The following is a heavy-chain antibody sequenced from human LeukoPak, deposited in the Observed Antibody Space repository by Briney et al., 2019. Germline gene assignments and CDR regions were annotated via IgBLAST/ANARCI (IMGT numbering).Heavy chain of an antibody. CDR1: GYTFTSYG. CDR3: ARPTAMGTFFDY. J-gene: IGHJ4*02. CDR2: ISGYNGNT. D-gene: IGHD5-18*01. V-gene: IGHV1-18*01. Sequence: GASVKVSCKASGYTFTSYGISWVRQAPGRGLEWMGWISGYNGNTNYAQNLQGRVTMTTDTSTSTVYMELSSLRSEDTAVYYCARPTAMGTFFDYWGQGTLVTVSS.